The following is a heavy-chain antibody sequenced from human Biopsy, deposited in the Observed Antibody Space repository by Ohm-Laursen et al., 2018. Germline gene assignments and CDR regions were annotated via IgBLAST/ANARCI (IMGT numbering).Heavy chain of an antibody. CDR1: GGSIGGSGDY. V-gene: IGHV4-61*08. D-gene: IGHD3-3*01. Sequence: SETLSLTCTVSGGSIGGSGDYWSWIRQPPGKGLEWIGYIPDTGTTNYNPSLRGRVAMSVDPSKNQFSLQLTSVTAADTAMFFCARLFRLDDYWNDDPPEGFDVWGQGTMVTVSS. J-gene: IGHJ3*01. CDR3: ARLFRLDDYWNDDPPEGFDV. CDR2: IPDTGTT.